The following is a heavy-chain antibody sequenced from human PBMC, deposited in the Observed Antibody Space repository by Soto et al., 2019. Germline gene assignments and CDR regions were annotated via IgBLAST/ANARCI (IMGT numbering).Heavy chain of an antibody. CDR2: ISGPSIYI. D-gene: IGHD2-8*01. CDR1: GFTFSGYS. Sequence: EVQLAESGGGLVKPGGSLRLSCVASGFTFSGYSINWVRQAPGKGLEWVSYISGPSIYIYYADSVKGRFTISRDNAKSAVYLQMNSLRAEDTAVYYCARGFRNGFNVWGQGTTVSVSS. CDR3: ARGFRNGFNV. V-gene: IGHV3-21*01. J-gene: IGHJ6*02.